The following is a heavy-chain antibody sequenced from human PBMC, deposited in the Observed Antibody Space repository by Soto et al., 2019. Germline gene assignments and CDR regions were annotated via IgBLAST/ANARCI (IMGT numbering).Heavy chain of an antibody. V-gene: IGHV3-23*01. Sequence: EVQLLESGGDSVQPGGSVRLSCAGSGFTFINYAMNWVRQAPGKGLEWVSTISGGGDATFFADSVRGRFTFSRDNSQNTVTLQMNSLGVDDTAGYYCARKVVGSTSRPDYWYFDLWGRGTLVTVSS. CDR1: GFTFINYA. J-gene: IGHJ2*01. D-gene: IGHD2-21*01. CDR3: ARKVVGSTSRPDYWYFDL. CDR2: ISGGGDAT.